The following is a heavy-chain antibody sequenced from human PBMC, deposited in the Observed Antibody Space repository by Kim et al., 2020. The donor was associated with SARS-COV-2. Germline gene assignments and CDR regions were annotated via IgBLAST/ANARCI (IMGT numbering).Heavy chain of an antibody. V-gene: IGHV4-34*01. CDR1: GGSFSGYY. Sequence: SETLSLTCAVYGGSFSGYYWSWIRQPPGKGLEWIGEINHSGSTNYNPSLKSRVTISVDTSKNQFSLKLSSVTAADTAVYYCASRGIAAAGPSSGISTIIDYWGQGTLVTVSS. J-gene: IGHJ4*02. D-gene: IGHD6-13*01. CDR2: INHSGST. CDR3: ASRGIAAAGPSSGISTIIDY.